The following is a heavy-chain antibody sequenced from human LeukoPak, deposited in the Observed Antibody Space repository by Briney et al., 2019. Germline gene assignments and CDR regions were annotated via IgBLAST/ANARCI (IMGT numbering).Heavy chain of an antibody. CDR2: ISGSGGST. D-gene: IGHD3-22*01. V-gene: IGHV3-23*01. J-gene: IGHJ4*02. Sequence: GGSLRLSCRVPGITLSNYGMSWVRQAPGEGLEWVAGISGSGGSTNYADSVKGRFTISRDNPKNTLYLQMTSLRAEDTAVYFCAKRGVVIRVILVGFHKEAYYFDSWGQGALVTVSS. CDR1: GITLSNYG. CDR3: AKRGVVIRVILVGFHKEAYYFDS.